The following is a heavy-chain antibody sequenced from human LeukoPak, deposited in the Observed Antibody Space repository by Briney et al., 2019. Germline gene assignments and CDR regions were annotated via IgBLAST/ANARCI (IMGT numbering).Heavy chain of an antibody. Sequence: SETLSLTCTVSGGSISSYYWSWIRQPPGKGLEWIGYIYYSGSTNYNPSLKSRVTISVDTSKNQFSLKLSSVTAADTAVYYCARGTYDFWSGYYTPGYYYYMDVWGKGTTVTVSS. D-gene: IGHD3-3*01. V-gene: IGHV4-59*01. CDR2: IYYSGST. J-gene: IGHJ6*03. CDR3: ARGTYDFWSGYYTPGYYYYMDV. CDR1: GGSISSYY.